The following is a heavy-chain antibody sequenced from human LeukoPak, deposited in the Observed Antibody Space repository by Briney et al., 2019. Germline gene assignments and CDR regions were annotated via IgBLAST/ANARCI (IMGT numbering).Heavy chain of an antibody. CDR1: GFTFSSYS. J-gene: IGHJ4*02. D-gene: IGHD6-13*01. CDR3: VRGAYSSSWLNFDY. CDR2: ISTTGSSI. Sequence: PGGSLRLSCAASGFTFSSYSMNWVRQAPGKGLEWVSYISTTGSSIYYADSVKGRFTISRDNVKNLLYLQMNSLRAEDTAVYYCVRGAYSSSWLNFDYWGQGTLVTVSS. V-gene: IGHV3-48*04.